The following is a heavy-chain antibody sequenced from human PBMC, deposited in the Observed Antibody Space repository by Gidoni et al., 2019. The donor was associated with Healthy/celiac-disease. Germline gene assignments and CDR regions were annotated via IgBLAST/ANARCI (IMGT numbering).Heavy chain of an antibody. D-gene: IGHD2-2*01. V-gene: IGHV3-33*01. J-gene: IGHJ6*02. CDR3: AREWSIVVVPAAMDV. CDR1: GFTFSSYG. Sequence: QVQLVESGGGVVQPGRSLRLSCAASGFTFSSYGMHWVRQAPGKGLEWVAVIWYDGSNKYYADSVKGRFTISRDNSKNTLYLQMNSLRAEDTAVYYCAREWSIVVVPAAMDVWGQGTTVTVSS. CDR2: IWYDGSNK.